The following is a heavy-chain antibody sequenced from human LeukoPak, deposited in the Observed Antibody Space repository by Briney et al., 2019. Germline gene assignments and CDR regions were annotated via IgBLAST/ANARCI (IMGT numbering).Heavy chain of an antibody. CDR2: ISAYNGNT. D-gene: IGHD3-3*01. CDR1: GYTFTSYG. J-gene: IGHJ6*03. Sequence: ASVKVSCKASGYTFTSYGISWVRQAPGQGLEWMGWISAYNGNTNYAQKLQGRVTMTTDTSTSTAYMELRSLRSDDTAVYYCARATPYDFWSGYSVYYYYMDVWGKGTTVTVSS. V-gene: IGHV1-18*01. CDR3: ARATPYDFWSGYSVYYYYMDV.